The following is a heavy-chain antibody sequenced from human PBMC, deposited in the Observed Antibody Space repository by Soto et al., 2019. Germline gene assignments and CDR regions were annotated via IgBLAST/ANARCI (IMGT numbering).Heavy chain of an antibody. CDR1: GFTLTSYG. J-gene: IGHJ6*02. D-gene: IGHD1-1*01. CDR2: IGRGGDT. CDR3: AKDGTTAGIHYYGMDI. V-gene: IGHV3-23*01. Sequence: EGSLRLSCEVSGFTLTSYGMNWVRQAPDKGLEWVSTIGRGGDTFYADSVRGRFTISRDNSKNTLFLQMNSLRAEDTALYFCAKDGTTAGIHYYGMDIWGQGTTVTVSS.